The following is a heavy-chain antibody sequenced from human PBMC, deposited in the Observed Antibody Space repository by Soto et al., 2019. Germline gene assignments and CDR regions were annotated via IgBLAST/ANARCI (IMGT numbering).Heavy chain of an antibody. CDR2: MNPNSGDT. V-gene: IGHV1-2*02. CDR3: ARESGGATATLDYYYFYMDV. J-gene: IGHJ6*03. D-gene: IGHD5-12*01. Sequence: QVQLVQSGAEVKKPGASVTVSCKASGYRFSDYYLHWVRQAPGQGPGWMGWMNPNSGDTKYAQKSKGRVTMTRDTSVRTAFMELNWLKSDDTAVYYCARESGGATATLDYYYFYMDVWGIGTTVTVSS. CDR1: GYRFSDYY.